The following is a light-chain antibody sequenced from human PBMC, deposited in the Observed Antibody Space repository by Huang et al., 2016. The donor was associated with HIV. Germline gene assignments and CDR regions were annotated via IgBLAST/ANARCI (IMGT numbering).Light chain of an antibody. Sequence: EIVMTPSPATLSVSPGERATLSCRASQSIGTNLAWYQQKRGQAPRLLIYGAFTRATGIPARVSGSGSGTEFTLTISSLQSEDFAIYYCQQYNDWRTFGQGTKVETK. V-gene: IGKV3-15*01. CDR2: GAF. CDR1: QSIGTN. J-gene: IGKJ1*01. CDR3: QQYNDWRT.